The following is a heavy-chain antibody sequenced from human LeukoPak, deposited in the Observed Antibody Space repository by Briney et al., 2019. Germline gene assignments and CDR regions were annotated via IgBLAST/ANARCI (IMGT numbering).Heavy chain of an antibody. CDR2: IYPGDSDT. J-gene: IGHJ4*02. CDR3: ARLPPRESSGWSRSFDY. CDR1: GYSFTSYW. D-gene: IGHD6-19*01. V-gene: IGHV5-51*01. Sequence: GESLKISCKGSGYSFTSYWIGWVRQMPGKGLEWMGIIYPGDSDTRYSPSFQGQVSISADKSISTAYLQWSSLKASDTAMYYCARLPPRESSGWSRSFDYWGQGTLVTVSS.